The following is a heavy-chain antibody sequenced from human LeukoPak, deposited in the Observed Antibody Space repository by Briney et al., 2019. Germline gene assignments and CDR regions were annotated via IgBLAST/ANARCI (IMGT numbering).Heavy chain of an antibody. Sequence: GGSLRLSCAASGFTFSSYWISWVRQAPGKGLEWVANIKQDGSEKYYVDSVKGRFTISRDNAKNSLYLQMNSLRAEDTAVYYCARDYYDFWSGSSAVDYWGQGTLVTVSS. CDR2: IKQDGSEK. V-gene: IGHV3-7*01. D-gene: IGHD3-3*01. J-gene: IGHJ4*02. CDR3: ARDYYDFWSGSSAVDY. CDR1: GFTFSSYW.